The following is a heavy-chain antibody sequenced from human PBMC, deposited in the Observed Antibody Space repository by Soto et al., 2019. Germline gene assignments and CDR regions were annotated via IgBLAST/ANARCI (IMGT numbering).Heavy chain of an antibody. CDR1: GDTFRSHG. V-gene: IGHV1-69*01. D-gene: IGHD3-16*02. Sequence: QVQLVQSGAEVKKPGSSVKVSCKASGDTFRSHGISWVRQAPGQGLEWMGGIIPILGTTNYAQKFQDRVTIIADESTSTVYMQLVSVRPDYPAVYYCARVGVIVSIYDYHYAMDVWGQGTTVTVSS. J-gene: IGHJ6*02. CDR3: ARVGVIVSIYDYHYAMDV. CDR2: IIPILGTT.